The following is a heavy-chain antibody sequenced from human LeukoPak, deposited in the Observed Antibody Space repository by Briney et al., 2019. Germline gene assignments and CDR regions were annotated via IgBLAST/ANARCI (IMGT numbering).Heavy chain of an antibody. J-gene: IGHJ2*01. D-gene: IGHD3-10*01. CDR1: GYTFTSHS. V-gene: IGHV1-46*01. CDR2: ISPITGST. Sequence: ASVKVSCKASGYTFTSHSIHWVRQAPGEGLEWMGIISPITGSTNYAQKFQGTVTMTRDTSTSTVYMDLRSLRSEDTAVYYCARDTIWGRGSYLDVWGRGTLVTVSS. CDR3: ARDTIWGRGSYLDV.